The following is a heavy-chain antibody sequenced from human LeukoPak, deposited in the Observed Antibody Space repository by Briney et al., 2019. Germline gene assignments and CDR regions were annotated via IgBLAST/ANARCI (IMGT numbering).Heavy chain of an antibody. CDR1: GFTFSSYS. D-gene: IGHD2-15*01. Sequence: QPGGSLRLSCAASGFTFSSYSMNWVRQAPGKGLEWVSYISSSSSTIYYADSVKGRFTISRDNSKNTLYLQMNSLRAEDTAVYYCARAPVVGQGGYWGQGTLVTVSS. CDR2: ISSSSSTI. V-gene: IGHV3-48*01. J-gene: IGHJ4*02. CDR3: ARAPVVGQGGY.